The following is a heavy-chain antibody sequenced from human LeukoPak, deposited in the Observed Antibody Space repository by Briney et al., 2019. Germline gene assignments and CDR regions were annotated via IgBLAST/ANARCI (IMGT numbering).Heavy chain of an antibody. CDR2: INGSSETT. V-gene: IGHV3-23*01. J-gene: IGHJ4*02. CDR3: AKCSGASCYSSGDY. CDR1: GFTFSSYA. D-gene: IGHD2-15*01. Sequence: GGSLRLSCAASGFTFSSYAMSWVRQAPGKGLEWVSVINGSSETTYYADSVKGRFTISRDNSKNMLYLQMNSPRAEDTALYYCAKCSGASCYSSGDYWGLGARVTVSS.